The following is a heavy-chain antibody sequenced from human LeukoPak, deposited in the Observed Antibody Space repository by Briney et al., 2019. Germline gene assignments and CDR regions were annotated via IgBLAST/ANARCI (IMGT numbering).Heavy chain of an antibody. CDR3: ARESITMVRGVFDY. CDR2: IYSGGST. D-gene: IGHD3-10*01. Sequence: GGSLRLSCAASGFTVSSNYMSWVRQAPGKGLEWVSVIYSGGSTYYADSVKGRFTISRDNSKNTLYLQMNSLRAEDTAVYYCARESITMVRGVFDYWGQGTLVTVSS. CDR1: GFTVSSNY. J-gene: IGHJ4*02. V-gene: IGHV3-53*01.